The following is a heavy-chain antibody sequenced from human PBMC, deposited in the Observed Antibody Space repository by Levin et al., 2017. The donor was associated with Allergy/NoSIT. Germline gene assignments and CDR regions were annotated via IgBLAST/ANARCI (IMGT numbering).Heavy chain of an antibody. J-gene: IGHJ4*02. CDR1: GYSFTSYW. D-gene: IGHD5-18*01. CDR2: IYPGDSDT. V-gene: IGHV5-51*01. CDR3: ARRSSGVDTAMGDLGYYFDY. Sequence: GGSLRLSCKGSGYSFTSYWIGWVRQMPGKGLEWMGIIYPGDSDTRYSPSFQGQVTISADKSISTAYLQWSSLKASDTAMYYCARRSSGVDTAMGDLGYYFDYWGQGTLVTVSS.